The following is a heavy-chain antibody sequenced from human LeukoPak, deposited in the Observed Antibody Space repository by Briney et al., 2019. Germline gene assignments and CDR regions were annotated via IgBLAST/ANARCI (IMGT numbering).Heavy chain of an antibody. Sequence: PGGSLRLSCAVSGFTFRDYHMSWIRQAPGKELEWVSYISSSSSYTNYADSVKGRFTISRDNAKNSLYLQMNSLRAEDTAVYYCARDYSGSSAFDYWGQGTLVTVSS. CDR2: ISSSSSYT. J-gene: IGHJ4*02. V-gene: IGHV3-11*05. CDR3: ARDYSGSSAFDY. CDR1: GFTFRDYH. D-gene: IGHD1-26*01.